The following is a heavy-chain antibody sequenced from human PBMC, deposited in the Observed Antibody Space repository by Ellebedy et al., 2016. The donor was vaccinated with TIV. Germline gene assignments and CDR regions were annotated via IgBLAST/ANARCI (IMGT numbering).Heavy chain of an antibody. CDR1: GFTFGFSFSRYA. CDR2: ISGGGCDYT. CDR3: AKGRGGSSYSSLDV. J-gene: IGHJ6*02. V-gene: IGHV3-23*01. Sequence: GESLKISCAASGFTFGFSFSRYAMSWVRQAPGRGLEWVSAISGGGCDYTQYSDSVKGRFTISRDNSKNTLYLQMNSLRAEDTAVYYCAKGRGGSSYSSLDVWGQGTTVTVSS. D-gene: IGHD2-15*01.